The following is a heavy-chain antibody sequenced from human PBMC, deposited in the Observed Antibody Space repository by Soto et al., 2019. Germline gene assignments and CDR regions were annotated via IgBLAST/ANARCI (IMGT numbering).Heavy chain of an antibody. CDR2: IIPIFGTA. J-gene: IGHJ4*02. CDR1: GGTFSSYA. Sequence: VASVKVSCKASGGTFSSYAISWVRQAPGQGLEWMGGIIPIFGTANYAQKFQGRVTITADESTSTAYMELSSLRSEDTAVYYCARGASPYSSSWYKADYWGQGTLVTVSS. D-gene: IGHD6-13*01. CDR3: ARGASPYSSSWYKADY. V-gene: IGHV1-69*13.